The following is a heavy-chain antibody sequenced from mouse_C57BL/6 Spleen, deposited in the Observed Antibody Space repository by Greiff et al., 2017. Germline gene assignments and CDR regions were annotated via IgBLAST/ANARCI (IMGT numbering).Heavy chain of an antibody. J-gene: IGHJ3*01. CDR2: INPSTGGT. Sequence: VQLQQSGPELVKPGASVKISCKASGYSFTGYYMNWVKQSPEKSLEWIGEINPSTGGTTYNQKFKAKATLTVDKSSSTAYMQLKSLTSEDSAVYYWARSGFAYWGQGTLVTVSA. CDR3: ARSGFAY. V-gene: IGHV1-42*01. CDR1: GYSFTGYY.